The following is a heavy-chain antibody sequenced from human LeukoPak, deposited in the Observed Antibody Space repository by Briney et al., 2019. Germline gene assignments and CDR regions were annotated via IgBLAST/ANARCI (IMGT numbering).Heavy chain of an antibody. CDR2: IGAGGVNT. D-gene: IGHD3-10*01. CDR1: GFTFSNFV. V-gene: IGHV3-23*01. Sequence: GGSLRLSCAASGFTFSNFVMNWVRQAPGKGLQWVSTIGAGGVNTFYADSVKGRLTISRDDPQNTLYLQLNSLRAEDTAFYYCAKGDTVFRGGPDYWGQGTLVTVSS. CDR3: AKGDTVFRGGPDY. J-gene: IGHJ4*02.